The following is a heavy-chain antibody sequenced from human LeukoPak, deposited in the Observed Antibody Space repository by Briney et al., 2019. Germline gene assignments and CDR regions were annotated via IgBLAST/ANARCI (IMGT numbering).Heavy chain of an antibody. CDR3: ARDRLVSNFLGYYYGMDV. D-gene: IGHD4-11*01. Sequence: PGGSLRLSCAASGFTFSSYWMSWVRQAPGKGLEWVANIKQDGSEKYYVDSVKGRFTISRDNAKNSLYLQMNSLRAEATAVYYCARDRLVSNFLGYYYGMDVWGQGTTVTVSS. V-gene: IGHV3-7*01. CDR1: GFTFSSYW. J-gene: IGHJ6*02. CDR2: IKQDGSEK.